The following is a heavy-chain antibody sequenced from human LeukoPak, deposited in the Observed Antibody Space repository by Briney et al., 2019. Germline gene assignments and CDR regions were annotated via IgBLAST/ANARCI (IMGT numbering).Heavy chain of an antibody. Sequence: KASETLSLTCAVCGGSFSGYYWSWIRQPPGKGLEWIGEINHSGSTNYNPSLKSRVTISVDTSKNQFSLKLSSVTAADTAVYYCARLRPLITMVRGVMYYFDYWGQGTLVTVSS. CDR1: GGSFSGYY. J-gene: IGHJ4*02. D-gene: IGHD3-10*01. CDR2: INHSGST. V-gene: IGHV4-34*01. CDR3: ARLRPLITMVRGVMYYFDY.